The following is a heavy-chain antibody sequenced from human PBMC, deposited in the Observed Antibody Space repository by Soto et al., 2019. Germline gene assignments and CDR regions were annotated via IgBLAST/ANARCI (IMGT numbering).Heavy chain of an antibody. Sequence: VGSLRLSCVAPGLIFSNYAMSWVCQAPGKGLEWVSGISGSGGSPHYADSAKGRFTISRDNSKNTLFLQMNTLRAEDTAVYYCAREGDITAAFDYWGQGTLVTVSS. J-gene: IGHJ4*02. CDR1: GLIFSNYA. D-gene: IGHD6-13*01. CDR2: ISGSGGSP. V-gene: IGHV3-23*01. CDR3: AREGDITAAFDY.